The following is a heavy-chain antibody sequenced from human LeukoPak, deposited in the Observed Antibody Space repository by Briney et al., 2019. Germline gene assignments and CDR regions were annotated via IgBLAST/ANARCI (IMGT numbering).Heavy chain of an antibody. CDR2: INPNSGGT. CDR1: GYTFTGYY. Sequence: ASVKVSCKASGYTFTGYYMHWVRQAPGQGLEWMGWINPNSGGTNYAQKFQGRVTMTRDTSISTAYMELSRLRSDDTAVYYCAKGGSSGILSPYYFDYWGQGTLVTVSS. D-gene: IGHD3-22*01. J-gene: IGHJ4*02. CDR3: AKGGSSGILSPYYFDY. V-gene: IGHV1-2*02.